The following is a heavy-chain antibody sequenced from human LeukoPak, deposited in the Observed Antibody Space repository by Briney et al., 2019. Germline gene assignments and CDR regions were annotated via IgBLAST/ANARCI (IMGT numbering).Heavy chain of an antibody. Sequence: SETLSLTCAVSGGSISSGGYSWSWIRQPPGKGLEWIGYIYDSGSKYYNPSLKSRVTISVDKSRNQFSLNLSSVTAADTAVYYCARGVPAAVTNYFDYWGQGTLVTVSS. CDR2: IYDSGSK. D-gene: IGHD2-2*01. CDR3: ARGVPAAVTNYFDY. V-gene: IGHV4-30-2*01. J-gene: IGHJ4*02. CDR1: GGSISSGGYS.